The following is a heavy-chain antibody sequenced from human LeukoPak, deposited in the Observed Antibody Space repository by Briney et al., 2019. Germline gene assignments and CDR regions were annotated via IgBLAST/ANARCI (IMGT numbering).Heavy chain of an antibody. CDR1: GVSVGSYSYY. Sequence: SETLSLTCTVSGVSVGSYSYYWGWIRQPPGKGLEWIGSIYFIESTYYNPSLKSRVTMSVDTSKNQFSLRLTSVTAADTAVYYCARAVRDILTGYSSWGQGMLVTVSS. V-gene: IGHV4-39*07. D-gene: IGHD3-9*01. J-gene: IGHJ4*02. CDR2: IYFIEST. CDR3: ARAVRDILTGYSS.